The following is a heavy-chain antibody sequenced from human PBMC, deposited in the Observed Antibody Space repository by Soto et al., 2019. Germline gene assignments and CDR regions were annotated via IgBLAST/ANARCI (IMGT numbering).Heavy chain of an antibody. CDR2: IYWDDDE. J-gene: IGHJ4*02. CDR3: AHSDPEGWALEY. V-gene: IGHV2-5*02. CDR1: GFSLSTSGVG. Sequence: QIILKESGPTLVRPTQTLTLTCTVSGFSLSTSGVGVAWIRQPPGKALEWLGIIYWDDDERYSPSLRSRLTITKDTSLNQVVLRMTNMDPLDTATYYCAHSDPEGWALEYWGQGLLVTVSS.